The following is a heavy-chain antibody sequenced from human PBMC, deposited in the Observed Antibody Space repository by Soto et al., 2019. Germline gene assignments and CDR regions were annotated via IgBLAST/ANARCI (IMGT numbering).Heavy chain of an antibody. CDR3: ARGAVTGTSLFDY. J-gene: IGHJ4*02. CDR2: INKNGFTI. D-gene: IGHD6-19*01. Sequence: PGGSLRLSCAVSGFTLTTYSMNWVRKAPGKGLERISFINKNGFTIYYADSVKGRFTISRDYAKNSLYLQMDSLRHEDTAVYYCARGAVTGTSLFDYWGLGTLVTVSS. V-gene: IGHV3-48*02. CDR1: GFTLTTYS.